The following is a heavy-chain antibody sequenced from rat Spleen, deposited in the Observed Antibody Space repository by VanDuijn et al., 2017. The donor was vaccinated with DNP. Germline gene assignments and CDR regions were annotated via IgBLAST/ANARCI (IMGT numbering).Heavy chain of an antibody. Sequence: EVKLVESGGDLVQPGGSLKLSCVASGFSVGNDWMTWIRQAPKKGLEWVATIIYDGSRTSYRDSVKGRFILARDNAKNTLYLHMDSLRSEDTATYYCATQAPIYNNEQFHFDYWGQGVMVTVSS. J-gene: IGHJ2*01. CDR2: IIYDGSRT. V-gene: IGHV5S10*01. CDR3: ATQAPIYNNEQFHFDY. D-gene: IGHD1-10*01. CDR1: GFSVGNDW.